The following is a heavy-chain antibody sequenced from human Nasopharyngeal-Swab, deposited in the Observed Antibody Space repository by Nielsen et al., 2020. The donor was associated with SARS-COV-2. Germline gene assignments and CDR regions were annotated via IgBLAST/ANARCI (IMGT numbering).Heavy chain of an antibody. Sequence: GGSLRLSCAASGFTFDDYAMHWVRQAPGKGLEWVSGISWNSGSIGYADFVKGRFTISRDNAKNSLYLQMNSLRAEDTALYYCATLGGYSGYDSEYGMDVWGQGTTVTVSS. D-gene: IGHD5-12*01. V-gene: IGHV3-9*01. CDR3: ATLGGYSGYDSEYGMDV. J-gene: IGHJ6*02. CDR1: GFTFDDYA. CDR2: ISWNSGSI.